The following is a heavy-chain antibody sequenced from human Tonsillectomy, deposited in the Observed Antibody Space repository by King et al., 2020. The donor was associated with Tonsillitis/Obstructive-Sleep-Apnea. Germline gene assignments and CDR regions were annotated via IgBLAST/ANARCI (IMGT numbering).Heavy chain of an antibody. V-gene: IGHV4-4*07. Sequence: VQLQESGPGLVKPSETLSLTCTVSGGSISSYYWSWIRQPAGKGLEWIGRIYTSGSTNYNPSRKGRVTMSVDTSKNQFSLKLSSETAADTAVYYCARGALAVAGNWYFDLWGRGTLVTVSS. CDR2: IYTSGST. D-gene: IGHD6-19*01. CDR1: GGSISSYY. J-gene: IGHJ2*01. CDR3: ARGALAVAGNWYFDL.